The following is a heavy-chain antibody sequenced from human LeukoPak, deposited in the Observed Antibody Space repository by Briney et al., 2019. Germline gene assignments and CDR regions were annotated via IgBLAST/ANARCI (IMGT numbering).Heavy chain of an antibody. J-gene: IGHJ4*02. D-gene: IGHD6-25*01. Sequence: GALILSCAASAFTFINSAMNCFRQGPGKELEGVAGISGSGDSTYYADSVKGRFTISSNSSNNTLFLQINSLRAADTAAYYCAKGRSADITAAINYWGQGTLVTVSS. CDR2: ISGSGDST. V-gene: IGHV3-23*01. CDR1: AFTFINSA. CDR3: AKGRSADITAAINY.